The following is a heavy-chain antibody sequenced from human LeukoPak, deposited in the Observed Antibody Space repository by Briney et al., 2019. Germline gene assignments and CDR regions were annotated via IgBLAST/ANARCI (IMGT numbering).Heavy chain of an antibody. CDR1: GYTFTDYY. J-gene: IGHJ4*02. CDR3: ARDRRGAFDY. Sequence: ASVKVSCKASGYTFTDYYINWVRQAPGQGLEWIGWINPNSGGTNYAQKFQGRVTMTRDTSISTAYMELSRLRSDDTAVYYCARDRRGAFDYWGQGTLVTVSS. CDR2: INPNSGGT. V-gene: IGHV1-2*02. D-gene: IGHD3-10*01.